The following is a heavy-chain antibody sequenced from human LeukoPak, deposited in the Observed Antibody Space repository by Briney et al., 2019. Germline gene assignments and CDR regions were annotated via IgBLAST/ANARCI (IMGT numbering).Heavy chain of an antibody. D-gene: IGHD3-22*01. CDR2: IYYSGST. CDR1: GGSISSYY. Sequence: SETLSLTCTVSGGSISSYYWSWIRQPPGKRLEWIGYIYYSGSTNYNPSLKSRVTISVDTSKNQFSLKLSSVTAADTAVYYCARHYYYDSSGYLIAFVDWGQGTLVTVSS. V-gene: IGHV4-59*08. J-gene: IGHJ4*02. CDR3: ARHYYYDSSGYLIAFVD.